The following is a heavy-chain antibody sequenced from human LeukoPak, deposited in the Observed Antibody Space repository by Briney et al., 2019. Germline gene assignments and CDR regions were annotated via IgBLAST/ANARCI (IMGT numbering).Heavy chain of an antibody. Sequence: PSETLSLTCTVSGGSISSYYWSWIRQPPGKGLEWIGYIYYSGSTIYNPSLKSRVTMSVDTSKNQFSLKLSSVTAADTAVYYCAREEKKTPYYYGSGIFDYWGQGTLVTVSS. J-gene: IGHJ4*02. V-gene: IGHV4-59*12. CDR1: GGSISSYY. CDR3: AREEKKTPYYYGSGIFDY. D-gene: IGHD3-10*01. CDR2: IYYSGST.